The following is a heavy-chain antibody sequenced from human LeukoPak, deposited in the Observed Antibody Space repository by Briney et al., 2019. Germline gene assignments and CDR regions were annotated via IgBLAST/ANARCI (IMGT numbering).Heavy chain of an antibody. D-gene: IGHD3-10*01. Sequence: PSETLSLTCSVSGGSISSYYWSWIRQPPGKGLEWIGYIYYSGSTNYNPSLKSRVTISVETSKNEFSLKLTSVTAADTAVYYCAREANYYGSGSYFEGTFDYWGQGSLVTVSS. CDR3: AREANYYGSGSYFEGTFDY. V-gene: IGHV4-59*01. CDR2: IYYSGST. J-gene: IGHJ4*02. CDR1: GGSISSYY.